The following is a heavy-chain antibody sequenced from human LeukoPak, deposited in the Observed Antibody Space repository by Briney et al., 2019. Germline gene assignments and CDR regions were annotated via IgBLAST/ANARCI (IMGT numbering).Heavy chain of an antibody. Sequence: ASVKVSCKTSGFYFIGYYMHWVRQVPGQGLDWMGWINLQSGGTKYAQKFQDRVTMTSDTSISTAYMDLSRLRSDDTAVYYCATDPGHSGMDYWGQGSLVTVSS. CDR2: INLQSGGT. D-gene: IGHD3-10*01. CDR1: GFYFIGYY. CDR3: ATDPGHSGMDY. J-gene: IGHJ4*02. V-gene: IGHV1-2*02.